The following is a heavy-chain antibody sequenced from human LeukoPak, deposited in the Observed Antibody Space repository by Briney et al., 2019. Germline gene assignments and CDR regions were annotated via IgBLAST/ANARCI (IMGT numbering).Heavy chain of an antibody. Sequence: SQTLSLTCAISGDSVSSNSAAWNWIRQPPSRGLEWLGRTYYRSKWYNDYAVSVKSRITINPDTSKNQFSLQLNSVTPEDTAVYYCARGTVVTPEYFQHWGQGTLVTVSS. J-gene: IGHJ1*01. V-gene: IGHV6-1*01. CDR2: TYYRSKWYN. CDR3: ARGTVVTPEYFQH. D-gene: IGHD4-23*01. CDR1: GDSVSSNSAA.